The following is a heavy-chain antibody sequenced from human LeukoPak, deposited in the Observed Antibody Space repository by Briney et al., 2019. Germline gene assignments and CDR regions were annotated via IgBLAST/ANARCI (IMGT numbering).Heavy chain of an antibody. CDR3: ARGEEGVLWFGELWGY. Sequence: SVKVSCKASGGTFGSYAISWVRQAPGQGLEWMGGIIPIFGTANYAQKFQGRVTITADESTSTAYMELSSLRSEDTAVYYCARGEEGVLWFGELWGYWGQGTLVTVSS. CDR2: IIPIFGTA. J-gene: IGHJ4*02. V-gene: IGHV1-69*13. CDR1: GGTFGSYA. D-gene: IGHD3-10*01.